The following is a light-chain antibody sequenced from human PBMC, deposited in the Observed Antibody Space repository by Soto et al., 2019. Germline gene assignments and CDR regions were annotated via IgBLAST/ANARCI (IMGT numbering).Light chain of an antibody. CDR2: DVT. Sequence: QSVLTQPASVSGSPGQSITISCTGTSSDVGGYNYVSWYQQHPGKAPKLMIYDVTNRPSGVSNRFSGSKSGNTASLTISGLQAEDEDDYYCSSYTSSTTQIFGIGTKVTVL. J-gene: IGLJ1*01. CDR1: SSDVGGYNY. CDR3: SSYTSSTTQI. V-gene: IGLV2-14*01.